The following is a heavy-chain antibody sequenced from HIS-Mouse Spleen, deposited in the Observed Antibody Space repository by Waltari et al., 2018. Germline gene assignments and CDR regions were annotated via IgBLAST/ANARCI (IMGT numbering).Heavy chain of an antibody. CDR2: INPNSGGT. Sequence: QVQLVQSGAEVKKPGASVKVSCKASGYTFTGYYMHWVRQAPGQGLEWMGGINPNSGGTNYAQKFQGRVTMTRDTSISTAYMELSRLRSDDTAVYYCARAVYYYDSSGYYGYWGQGTLVTVSS. D-gene: IGHD3-22*01. CDR1: GYTFTGYY. J-gene: IGHJ4*02. CDR3: ARAVYYYDSSGYYGY. V-gene: IGHV1-2*02.